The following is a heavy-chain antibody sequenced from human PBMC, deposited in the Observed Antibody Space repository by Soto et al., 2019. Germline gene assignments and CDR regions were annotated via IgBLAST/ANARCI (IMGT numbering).Heavy chain of an antibody. Sequence: SQTLSLTCAISGDSVSSHSAAWNWIRQSPSRGLEWLGRTYYRSKWYNDYAVSVKSRITINPDTSKNQFSLQLNSVTPEDTAVYYCARDQTGESYYYYYGMDVWGQGTTVTVSS. D-gene: IGHD7-27*01. CDR3: ARDQTGESYYYYYGMDV. CDR1: GDSVSSHSAA. CDR2: TYYRSKWYN. J-gene: IGHJ6*02. V-gene: IGHV6-1*01.